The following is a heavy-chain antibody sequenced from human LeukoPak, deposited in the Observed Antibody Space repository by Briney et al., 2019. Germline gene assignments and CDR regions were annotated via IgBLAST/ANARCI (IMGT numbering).Heavy chain of an antibody. V-gene: IGHV1-18*01. CDR2: MIPDSGYT. CDR1: GYTFTSYG. CDR3: ARSTWGYFDY. D-gene: IGHD7-27*01. J-gene: IGHJ4*02. Sequence: GASVKVSFKAAGYTFTSYGISWVRQAPGQGLEWMGWMIPDSGYTGYAQTFQGRVTMTTDTSNSTASMELRSLSYDDAAAYYCARSTWGYFDYWGQGTLVTVSS.